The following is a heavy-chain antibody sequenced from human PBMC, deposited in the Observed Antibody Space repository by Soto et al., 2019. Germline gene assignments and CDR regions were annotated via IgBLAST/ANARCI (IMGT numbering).Heavy chain of an antibody. Sequence: EVQLVESGGGLVQPGGSLRLSCAASGFTVSRIYMSWVRQAPGKGLEWVSVIYSGGSTYYADSVKGRFTISRDNSKDTLYLQMNSLRADDTAVYFCARGLLGVNQAYWGQGTLVTVSS. CDR3: ARGLLGVNQAY. D-gene: IGHD3-16*01. V-gene: IGHV3-66*01. J-gene: IGHJ4*02. CDR2: IYSGGST. CDR1: GFTVSRIY.